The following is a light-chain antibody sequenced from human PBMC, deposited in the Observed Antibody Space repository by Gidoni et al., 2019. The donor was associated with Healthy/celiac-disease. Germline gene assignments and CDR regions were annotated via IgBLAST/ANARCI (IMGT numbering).Light chain of an antibody. CDR2: AAS. J-gene: IGKJ1*01. CDR1: QCVSSY. Sequence: AIRMTQSPSSFSASTGDRVTITCRASQCVSSYLAWYQQKPGKAPKLLIYAASTLQSGVPSRFSGSGSGTDFPLTLSCLQSEDFATYYCQQYYSYPRTFXQXTKVEIK. V-gene: IGKV1-8*01. CDR3: QQYYSYPRT.